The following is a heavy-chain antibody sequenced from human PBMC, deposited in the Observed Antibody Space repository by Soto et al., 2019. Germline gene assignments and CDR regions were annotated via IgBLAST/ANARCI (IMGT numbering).Heavy chain of an antibody. CDR2: INAGNGNT. CDR1: GYTFTSYA. V-gene: IGHV1-3*01. CDR3: ARGPIVATTLDV. J-gene: IGHJ6*02. D-gene: IGHD5-12*01. Sequence: GALVKVSCKASGYTFTSYAMHWLRQAPGQRLEWMGWINAGNGNTKYSQKFQGRVTITRDTSASTAYMELSSLRSEDTAVYYCARGPIVATTLDVWGQGTTVTVSS.